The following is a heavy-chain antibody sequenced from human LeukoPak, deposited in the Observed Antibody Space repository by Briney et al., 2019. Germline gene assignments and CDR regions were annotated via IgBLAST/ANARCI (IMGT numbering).Heavy chain of an antibody. V-gene: IGHV1-2*02. CDR1: GYTFTGYY. J-gene: IGHJ3*02. CDR2: INPNSGDT. Sequence: GASVKVSCKASGYTFTGYYMHWVRQAPGQGLEWMGWINPNSGDTNYAQKFQGRVTMTEDTSTDTAYMELSSLRSEDTAVYYCATAINPVVVVAAADAFDIWGQGTMVTVSS. D-gene: IGHD2-15*01. CDR3: ATAINPVVVVAAADAFDI.